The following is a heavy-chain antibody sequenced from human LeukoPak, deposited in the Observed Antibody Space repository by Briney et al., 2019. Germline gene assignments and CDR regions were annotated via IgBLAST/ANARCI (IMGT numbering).Heavy chain of an antibody. CDR3: ARFSGSYYTAGDY. V-gene: IGHV4-39*01. CDR1: GGSISSSSYY. CDR2: IYYSVIT. Sequence: SETLSLTCTLSGGSISSSSYYWGSIRQPPGKGLECLGSIYYSVITYYNPSLKSRVTISVDTSKNQCSLKLSSVAAADTAVYYCARFSGSYYTAGDYWGQGTLVTVSS. D-gene: IGHD3-10*01. J-gene: IGHJ4*02.